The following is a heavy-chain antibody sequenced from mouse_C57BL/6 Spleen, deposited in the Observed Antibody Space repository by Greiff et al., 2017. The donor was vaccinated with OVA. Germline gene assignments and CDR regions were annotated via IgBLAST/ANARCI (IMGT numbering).Heavy chain of an antibody. D-gene: IGHD2-1*01. J-gene: IGHJ4*01. CDR2: IYPGDGDT. V-gene: IGHV1-82*01. Sequence: QVQLKESGPELVKPGASVKISCKASGYAFSSSWMNWVKQRPGKGLEWIGRIYPGDGDTNYNGKFKGKATLTADKSSSTAYMQLSSLTSEDSAVYCCARGGNYPYAMDYWGQGTSVTVSS. CDR3: ARGGNYPYAMDY. CDR1: GYAFSSSW.